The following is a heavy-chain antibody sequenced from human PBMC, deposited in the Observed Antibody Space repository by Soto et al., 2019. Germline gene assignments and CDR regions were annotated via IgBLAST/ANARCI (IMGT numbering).Heavy chain of an antibody. CDR2: ISGSGDQT. Sequence: GGSLRLSCAASGFTFSNYAKSWVRQAPGKGLEWVSAISGSGDQTFYIGSVKGRFSISKDNSKNTLYLQMNSLRAEDTAVYYCAKEDNAGMVVTTFDYWGQGALVTVSS. V-gene: IGHV3-23*01. CDR1: GFTFSNYA. D-gene: IGHD2-21*02. CDR3: AKEDNAGMVVTTFDY. J-gene: IGHJ4*02.